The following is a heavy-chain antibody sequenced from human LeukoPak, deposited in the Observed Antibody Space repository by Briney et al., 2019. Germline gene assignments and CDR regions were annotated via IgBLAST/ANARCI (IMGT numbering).Heavy chain of an antibody. CDR3: ARAPRSVAAAGIVY. CDR1: GYTFTSYG. CDR2: ISAFNGNT. Sequence: ASVKVSCKASGYTFTSYGISWVRQAPGQGLEWMGWISAFNGNTNYAQKFQGRVTMTTDTATSTAYMELRSLRSDDTAVYYCARAPRSVAAAGIVYWGQGTLVTVSS. V-gene: IGHV1-18*01. J-gene: IGHJ4*02. D-gene: IGHD6-13*01.